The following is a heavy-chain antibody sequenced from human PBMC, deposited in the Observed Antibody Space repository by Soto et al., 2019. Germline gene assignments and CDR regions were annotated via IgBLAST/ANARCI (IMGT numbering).Heavy chain of an antibody. CDR2: ITPMFGIG. V-gene: IGHV1-69*12. D-gene: IGHD6-19*01. CDR3: AQPLGSAVAGPGRFDL. Sequence: QVQLVQSGAEVKKPGSSVKVSCKASGGTFNRYAISWLRQAPGQGPEWMGGITPMFGIGNYAQKFQGRVTNTAHESTTTVHMELRRLTWEDTAVYYCAQPLGSAVAGPGRFDLWGRGTRVIVSS. CDR1: GGTFNRYA. J-gene: IGHJ2*01.